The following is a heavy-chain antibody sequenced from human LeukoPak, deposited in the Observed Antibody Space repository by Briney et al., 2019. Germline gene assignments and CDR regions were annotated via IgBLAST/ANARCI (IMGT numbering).Heavy chain of an antibody. Sequence: GASVKVSCKASGYTFTSYDINWVRQATGQGLEWMGWMNPNSGNTGYAQKFQGRVTMTRDMSTSTVYMELSSLTSEDTAVFYCARYGYSSTWQGGWHAFDIWGQGTMVTVSS. CDR1: GYTFTSYD. V-gene: IGHV1-8*01. CDR2: MNPNSGNT. D-gene: IGHD6-13*01. CDR3: ARYGYSSTWQGGWHAFDI. J-gene: IGHJ3*02.